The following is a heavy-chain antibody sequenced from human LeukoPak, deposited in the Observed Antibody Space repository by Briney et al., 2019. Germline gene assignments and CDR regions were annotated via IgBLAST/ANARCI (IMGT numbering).Heavy chain of an antibody. CDR2: MSNSGHT. V-gene: IGHV4-61*01. D-gene: IGHD6-13*01. CDR1: GGSVSSGNDY. CDR3: ARVSAAGTGPDY. Sequence: SETLSLTCTVSGGSVSSGNDYWSWIRQPPGKGLEWIGFMSNSGHTDSTPSIKSRAPISVDTSKNQFSLKLNSVTAADTAVYYCARVSAAGTGPDYWGQGTLVTVSS. J-gene: IGHJ4*02.